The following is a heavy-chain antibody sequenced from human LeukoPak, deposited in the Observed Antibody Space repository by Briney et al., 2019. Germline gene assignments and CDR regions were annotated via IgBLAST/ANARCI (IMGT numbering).Heavy chain of an antibody. Sequence: ASVTVSCTASGYTFTSYGISWVRQAPGQGLEWMGWISAYNGNTNYAQKLQGRVTMTTDTSTSTAYMELRSLRSDDTAVYYCARDYYDSSGYHHSSDYWGQGTLVTVSS. CDR2: ISAYNGNT. V-gene: IGHV1-18*01. J-gene: IGHJ4*02. CDR3: ARDYYDSSGYHHSSDY. CDR1: GYTFTSYG. D-gene: IGHD3-22*01.